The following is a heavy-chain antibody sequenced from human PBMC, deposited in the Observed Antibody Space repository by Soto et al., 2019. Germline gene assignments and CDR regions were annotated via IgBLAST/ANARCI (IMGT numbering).Heavy chain of an antibody. J-gene: IGHJ4*02. D-gene: IGHD3-22*01. V-gene: IGHV4-59*07. CDR3: ARVPRITMTESTPFDY. CDR1: GSSISSYY. Sequence: PSDTLSLTYTVSGSSISSYYWSWIRQPPGKGLEWIGYIYYSGSTNYNPSLKSRVTISVDTSKNQFSLKLSSVTAADTAVYYCARVPRITMTESTPFDYWGQGTLVTVS. CDR2: IYYSGST.